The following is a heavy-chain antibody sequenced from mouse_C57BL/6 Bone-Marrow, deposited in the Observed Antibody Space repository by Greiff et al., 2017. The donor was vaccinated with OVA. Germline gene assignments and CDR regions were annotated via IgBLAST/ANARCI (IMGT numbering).Heavy chain of an antibody. CDR1: GYTFTSYW. D-gene: IGHD1-1*01. V-gene: IGHV1-64*01. CDR3: ARLGLLRYPAWFAY. J-gene: IGHJ3*01. Sequence: QVQLQQPGAELVKPGASVKLSCKASGYTFTSYWMHWVKRRPGQGLEWIGMIHPNSGSTNYNEKFKSKATLTVDKSSSTAYMQLSSLTSEDSAVYYCARLGLLRYPAWFAYWGQGTLVTVSA. CDR2: IHPNSGST.